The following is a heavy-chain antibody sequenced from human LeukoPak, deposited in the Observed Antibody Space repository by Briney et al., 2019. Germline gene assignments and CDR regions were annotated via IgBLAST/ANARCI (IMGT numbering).Heavy chain of an antibody. CDR1: GYTFTSYY. CDR3: ASGSSTPDY. D-gene: IGHD2/OR15-2a*01. V-gene: IGHV1-69*13. J-gene: IGHJ4*02. CDR2: IIPIFGTA. Sequence: SVKVSCKASGYTFTSYYMHWVRQAPGQGLEWMGGIIPIFGTANYAQKFQGRVTITADESTSTAYMELSSLRSEDTAVYYCASGSSTPDYWGQGTLVTVSS.